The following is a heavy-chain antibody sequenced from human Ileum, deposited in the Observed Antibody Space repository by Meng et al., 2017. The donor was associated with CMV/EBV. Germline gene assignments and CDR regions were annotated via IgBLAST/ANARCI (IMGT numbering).Heavy chain of an antibody. CDR2: ISNSGSTK. CDR3: ARGAFD. Sequence: GESLKISCAASGFTFNTYEMNWVRQAPGKGLEWVSYISNSGSTKFYADSVKGRFTSSRDNSKNTLYLQMNSLRVEDTAVYYCARGAFDWGQGTLVTVSS. J-gene: IGHJ4*02. V-gene: IGHV3-48*03. CDR1: GFTFNTYE. D-gene: IGHD2/OR15-2a*01.